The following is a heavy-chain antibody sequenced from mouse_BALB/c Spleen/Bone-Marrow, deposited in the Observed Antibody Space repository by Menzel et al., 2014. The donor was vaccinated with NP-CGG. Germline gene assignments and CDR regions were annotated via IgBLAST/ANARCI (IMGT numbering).Heavy chain of an antibody. CDR3: ARPLTGAYFDY. V-gene: IGHV5-9*02. CDR2: ISSGGNYT. CDR1: GFAFSSYD. Sequence: EVKLMESGGVLVKPGGSLKLSCAASGFAFSSYDMSWVRQTPEKRLEWVATISSGGNYTYYPDSVKGRFTISRDNARNTLYLQMSSLRSEDTALYYCARPLTGAYFDYWGQGTTLTVSS. J-gene: IGHJ2*01. D-gene: IGHD4-1*01.